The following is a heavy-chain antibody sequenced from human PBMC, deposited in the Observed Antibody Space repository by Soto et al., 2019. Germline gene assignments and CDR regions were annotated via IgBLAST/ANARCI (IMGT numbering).Heavy chain of an antibody. CDR1: GYTFTSYD. V-gene: IGHV1-46*01. CDR3: ARDEYSSGWPLPFDY. D-gene: IGHD6-19*01. Sequence: ASVKVSCKASGYTFTSYDMHWVRQAPGQGLEWMGIINPSGGSTSYAQKFQGRVTMTRDTSMSTVYMELSSLRSEDTAVYYCARDEYSSGWPLPFDYWGQGTLVTVSS. CDR2: INPSGGST. J-gene: IGHJ4*02.